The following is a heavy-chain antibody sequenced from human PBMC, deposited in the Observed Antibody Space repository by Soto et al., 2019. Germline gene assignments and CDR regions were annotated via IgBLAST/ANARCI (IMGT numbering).Heavy chain of an antibody. D-gene: IGHD6-19*01. CDR1: GGSISSYY. V-gene: IGHV4-59*01. CDR2: IYYSGST. CDR3: ARLYSSGWPRKNGMDV. Sequence: LSLTCTVSGGSISSYYWSWIRQPPGKGLEWIGYIYYSGSTNYNPSLKSRVTISVDTSKNQFSLKLSSVTAADTAVYYCARLYSSGWPRKNGMDVWGQGTTVTVPS. J-gene: IGHJ6*02.